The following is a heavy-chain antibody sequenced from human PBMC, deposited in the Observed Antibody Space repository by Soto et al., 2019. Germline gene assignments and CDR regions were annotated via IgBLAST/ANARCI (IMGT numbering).Heavy chain of an antibody. CDR3: ARDYSVYIWGRKSGAFDY. D-gene: IGHD3-16*01. CDR2: ISSSSGYI. Sequence: GPPRHSCAASGFTFSSYRMNCVRPDQRKGLEWVSSISSSSGYIYYADSVKGRFTISRDNAKNSLYLQMTALRAEDTAVYYCARDYSVYIWGRKSGAFDYWGQGPLVTVSS. V-gene: IGHV3-21*01. J-gene: IGHJ4*02. CDR1: GFTFSSYR.